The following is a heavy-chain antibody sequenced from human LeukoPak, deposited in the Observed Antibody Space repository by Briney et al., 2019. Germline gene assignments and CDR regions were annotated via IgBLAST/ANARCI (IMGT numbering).Heavy chain of an antibody. CDR1: GFTFSSYG. CDR2: ISGSVGTI. Sequence: AGGSLRLSCAASGFTFSSYGMSWVRQAPGEGLEWVSSISGSVGTIYYADSVKGRFTISRDNSKNTLYLQMNNLRAEDSAVYYCAKDLSGYGPYWYFDLWGRGTLVTVSS. CDR3: AKDLSGYGPYWYFDL. V-gene: IGHV3-23*01. J-gene: IGHJ2*01. D-gene: IGHD6-25*01.